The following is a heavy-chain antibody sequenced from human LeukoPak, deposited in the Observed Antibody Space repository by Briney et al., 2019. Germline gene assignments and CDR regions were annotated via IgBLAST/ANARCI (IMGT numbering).Heavy chain of an antibody. J-gene: IGHJ5*02. V-gene: IGHV3-30*03. D-gene: IGHD5-12*01. CDR2: ISYDGSYK. CDR1: GFTFSNYG. Sequence: GGSLRLSCAASGFTFSNYGMHWVRQAPGKGLEWVAVISYDGSYKSYADSVKGRFTISRDYSYNTLYLQMKSLRTDDTAVYYCARDPLRWLRLGGNWFDPWGQGTLVTVSS. CDR3: ARDPLRWLRLGGNWFDP.